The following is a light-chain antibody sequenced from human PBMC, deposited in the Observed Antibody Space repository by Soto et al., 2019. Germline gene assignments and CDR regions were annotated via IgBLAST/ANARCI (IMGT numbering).Light chain of an antibody. CDR2: GAS. Sequence: EIVMTQSPGTLTVSTEEGATLSCRASQSVDRNLAWYQQKPGQAPRLLIYGASTRPTGIPDRFSGSGSGTEFSLTISSLQSEDFAVYYCQQYDSWPLTFGGGTKVDTK. CDR3: QQYDSWPLT. V-gene: IGKV3D-15*01. CDR1: QSVDRN. J-gene: IGKJ4*01.